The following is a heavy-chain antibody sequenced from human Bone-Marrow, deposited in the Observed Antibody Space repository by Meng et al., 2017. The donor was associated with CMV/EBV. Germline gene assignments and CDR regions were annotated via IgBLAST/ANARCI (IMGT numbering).Heavy chain of an antibody. V-gene: IGHV4-39*07. J-gene: IGHJ4*02. Sequence: GSLRLSCTVSGGSISSSSYYWGWIRQPPGKGLEWIGEINHSGSTNYNPSLKSRLTISVDTSKNQFSLKLSSVTAADTAVYYCARGPVPDFDYWGQGTLVTVSS. CDR1: GGSISSSSYY. CDR3: ARGPVPDFDY. CDR2: INHSGST.